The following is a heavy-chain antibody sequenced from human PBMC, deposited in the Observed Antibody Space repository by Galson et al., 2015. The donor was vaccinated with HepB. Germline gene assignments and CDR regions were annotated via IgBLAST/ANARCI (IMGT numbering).Heavy chain of an antibody. J-gene: IGHJ6*02. V-gene: IGHV4-34*01. Sequence: ETLSLTCTVSGGSFSGYYWSWIRQPPGKGLEWIGEINHSGSTNYNPSLKSRVTISVDTSKNQFSLKLSSVTAADTAVYYCPITMTPYYYGMDVWGQGTTVTVSS. D-gene: IGHD3-22*01. CDR2: INHSGST. CDR1: GGSFSGYY. CDR3: PITMTPYYYGMDV.